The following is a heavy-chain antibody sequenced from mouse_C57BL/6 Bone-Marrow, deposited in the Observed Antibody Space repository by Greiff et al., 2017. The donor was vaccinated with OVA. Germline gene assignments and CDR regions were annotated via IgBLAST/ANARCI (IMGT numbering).Heavy chain of an antibody. D-gene: IGHD1-1*01. CDR1: GYAFTNYL. CDR3: ARGYGSAWFAY. V-gene: IGHV1-54*01. CDR2: INPGSGGT. Sequence: QVQLQQSGAELVRPGTSVKVSCKASGYAFTNYLIAWVKQRPGRGLEWIGVINPGSGGTNYNEKFKGKAPLTADKSSSTAYMQLSSLTSEDSAVYYCARGYGSAWFAYWGQGTLVTVSA. J-gene: IGHJ3*01.